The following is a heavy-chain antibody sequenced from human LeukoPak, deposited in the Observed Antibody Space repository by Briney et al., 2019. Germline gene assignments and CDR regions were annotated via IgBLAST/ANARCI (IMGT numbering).Heavy chain of an antibody. CDR1: GFTFSSYG. J-gene: IGHJ3*02. CDR3: GKDLESVDSLYAFVI. V-gene: IGHV3-30*18. CDR2: IKYDGSNK. D-gene: IGHD3-22*01. Sequence: PGGSLRLSCAASGFTFSSYGMNWVRQAPGKGLEWVAVIKYDGSNKYYADSVKGRFTISRDNSKNTLYLQMKRLTAEDTALYYCGKDLESVDSLYAFVICVEGAMVGDSS.